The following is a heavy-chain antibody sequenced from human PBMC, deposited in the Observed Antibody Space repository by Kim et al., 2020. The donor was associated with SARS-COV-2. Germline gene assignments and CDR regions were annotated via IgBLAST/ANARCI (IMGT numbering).Heavy chain of an antibody. J-gene: IGHJ6*02. CDR1: GGTFSSYA. Sequence: SVKVSCKASGGTFSSYAISWVRQAPGQGLEWMGGILPIFGAPNYAQNFQGRVTITADESTSTAYMELSSLRSEDTAVYYCARDRHYDILTGRYYYYGMDVWGQGTTVTV. CDR3: ARDRHYDILTGRYYYYGMDV. V-gene: IGHV1-69*13. CDR2: ILPIFGAP. D-gene: IGHD3-9*01.